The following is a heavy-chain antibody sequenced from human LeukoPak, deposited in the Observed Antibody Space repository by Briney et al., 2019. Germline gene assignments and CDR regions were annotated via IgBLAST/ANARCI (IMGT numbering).Heavy chain of an antibody. D-gene: IGHD5-18*01. Sequence: GGSLRLSCAASGFTFSSYSMNWVRQAPGKGLEWVSSISSSSSCIYYADSVKGRFTISRDNAKNSLYLQMNSLRAEDTAVYYCARDGGYSYGFHYYYYMDVWGKGTTVTVSS. V-gene: IGHV3-21*01. J-gene: IGHJ6*03. CDR3: ARDGGYSYGFHYYYYMDV. CDR2: ISSSSSCI. CDR1: GFTFSSYS.